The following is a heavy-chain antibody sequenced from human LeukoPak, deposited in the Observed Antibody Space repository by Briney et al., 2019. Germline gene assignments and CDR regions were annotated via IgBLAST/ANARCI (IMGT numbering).Heavy chain of an antibody. J-gene: IGHJ6*03. Sequence: ASVKVSCTASGYTFTSYDINWVRQVTGQGLEWMGWMNPKVGNTGYAQKFQGRVTITRNTSISTAYMELSSLRSEDTAVYYCARGQQQLVPPTENYYYYYMDVWGKGTTVTISS. V-gene: IGHV1-8*03. CDR2: MNPKVGNT. CDR1: GYTFTSYD. D-gene: IGHD6-13*01. CDR3: ARGQQQLVPPTENYYYYYMDV.